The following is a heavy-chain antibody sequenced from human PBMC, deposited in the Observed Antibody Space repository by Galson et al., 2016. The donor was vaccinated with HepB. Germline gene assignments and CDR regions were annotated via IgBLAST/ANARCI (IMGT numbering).Heavy chain of an antibody. Sequence: SVKVSCKASGYTFTRYYMHWVRQAPGQGLEWMGIINPNGGSTSYSQKFQDRVTMTTDTSTSTAYLELRSLRSDDTAGYYCARERGGYTYGDLWGQGTTVTVSS. CDR3: ARERGGYTYGDL. V-gene: IGHV1-46*01. J-gene: IGHJ6*02. D-gene: IGHD5-18*01. CDR1: GYTFTRYY. CDR2: INPNGGST.